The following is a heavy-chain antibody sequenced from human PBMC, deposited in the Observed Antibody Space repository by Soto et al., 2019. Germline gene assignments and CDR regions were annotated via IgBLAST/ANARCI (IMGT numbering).Heavy chain of an antibody. CDR1: GGSISSSNW. Sequence: SETLSLTCAVSGGSISSSNWWSWVRQPPGKGLEWIGEIYHSGSTNYNPSLKSRVTISVDKSKNQFSLKLSSVTAADTAVYYCARRGPGIAVAGMNYYYGMDVWGQGTTVTVSS. D-gene: IGHD6-19*01. V-gene: IGHV4-4*02. CDR2: IYHSGST. J-gene: IGHJ6*02. CDR3: ARRGPGIAVAGMNYYYGMDV.